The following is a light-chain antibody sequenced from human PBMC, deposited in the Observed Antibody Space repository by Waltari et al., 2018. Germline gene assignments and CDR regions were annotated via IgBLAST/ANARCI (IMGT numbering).Light chain of an antibody. V-gene: IGLV2-14*01. CDR2: EVS. CDR3: SSYTSSSTLYVV. CDR1: SSDVGGYNY. J-gene: IGLJ2*01. Sequence: QSALTQPASVSGSPGKSITISCTGTSSDVGGYNYVSWYQQPPGKAPKLMIYEVSNRPSGVSNRFSGSKSGNTASLTISGLQAEDEADYYCSSYTSSSTLYVVFGGGTKLTVL.